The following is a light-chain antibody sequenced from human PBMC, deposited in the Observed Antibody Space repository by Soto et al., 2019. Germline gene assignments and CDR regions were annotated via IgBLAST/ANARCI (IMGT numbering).Light chain of an antibody. Sequence: DIQMTQSPSTLSASVGDRVTITCRASQSISNWLAWYQQKPGKAPKLLIYKASSLESGVPSRFSGSGSGTEFTLTISSLLPDDFATYYCQQYNTYSPWTFGQGTKVEIK. CDR2: KAS. CDR3: QQYNTYSPWT. V-gene: IGKV1-5*03. CDR1: QSISNW. J-gene: IGKJ1*01.